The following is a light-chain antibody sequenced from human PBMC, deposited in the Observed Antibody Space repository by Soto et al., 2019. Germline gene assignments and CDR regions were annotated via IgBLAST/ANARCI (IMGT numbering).Light chain of an antibody. CDR1: QSISSY. J-gene: IGKJ3*01. Sequence: DIQMTQSPSSLSASVGDRVTITCRASQSISSYLNWYHQKPGKAPKLLIYAASSLQSGVPSRFSGSGSGTDFTLTISSLQPEDFATYYCQQSYSTGITFGPGNKVDIK. V-gene: IGKV1-39*01. CDR2: AAS. CDR3: QQSYSTGIT.